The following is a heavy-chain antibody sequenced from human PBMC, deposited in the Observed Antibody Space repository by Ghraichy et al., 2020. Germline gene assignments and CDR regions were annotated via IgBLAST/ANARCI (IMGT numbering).Heavy chain of an antibody. V-gene: IGHV3-11*06. Sequence: GGSLRLSCAASGFTFSDYYMTWIRQAPGRGLEWISYISGGSGYTNYADSVKGRFTISRDNARNSLYLQMNSLRAEDTAVYYCARDDAGDLPIDYWGQGTLVTVSS. D-gene: IGHD3-16*01. CDR3: ARDDAGDLPIDY. CDR2: ISGGSGYT. CDR1: GFTFSDYY. J-gene: IGHJ4*02.